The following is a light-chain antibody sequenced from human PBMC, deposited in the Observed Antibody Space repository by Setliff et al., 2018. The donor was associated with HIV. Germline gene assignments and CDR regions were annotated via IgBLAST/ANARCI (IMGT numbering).Light chain of an antibody. Sequence: QSVLTQPRSVSGSPGQSVTISCIGTSSDVGGYKHVSWYQQHPGKAPKLIIYDVNKRPSGVPDRFSGSMSGNTASLTISGLQADDEADYYCSSYTRSATYVFGTGTKVTVL. V-gene: IGLV2-11*01. CDR3: SSYTRSATYV. J-gene: IGLJ1*01. CDR1: SSDVGGYKH. CDR2: DVN.